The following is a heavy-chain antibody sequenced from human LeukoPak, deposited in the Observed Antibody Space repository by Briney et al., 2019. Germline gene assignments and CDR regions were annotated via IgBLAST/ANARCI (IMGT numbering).Heavy chain of an antibody. J-gene: IGHJ4*02. CDR2: ISSNGGST. CDR1: GFTFSSYA. V-gene: IGHV3-64D*09. D-gene: IGHD2-15*01. CDR3: VKDMRGCSGGSCYGTFDY. Sequence: PGGSLRLSCSASGFTFSSYAMHWVRQAPGKGVEYVSAISSNGGSTYYADSVKGRFTISRDNSKNTLYLQMSSLRAEDTAVYYCVKDMRGCSGGSCYGTFDYWGQGTLVTVCS.